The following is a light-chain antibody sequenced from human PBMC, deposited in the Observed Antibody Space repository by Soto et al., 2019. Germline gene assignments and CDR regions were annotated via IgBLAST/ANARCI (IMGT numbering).Light chain of an antibody. J-gene: IGKJ1*01. V-gene: IGKV3-20*01. CDR3: QQYGSLGT. Sequence: ENVLTQSPGTLSLSPGERATLSFRASQSFSSSYLAWYQQKPGQAPRLLIYGTSTRATGVPDRFSGSGSQTDFTLTISRLEPEDFAVYYCQQYGSLGTFGQGTRVEIK. CDR1: QSFSSSY. CDR2: GTS.